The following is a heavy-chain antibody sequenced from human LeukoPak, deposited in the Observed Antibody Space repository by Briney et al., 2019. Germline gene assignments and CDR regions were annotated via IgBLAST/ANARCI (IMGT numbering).Heavy chain of an antibody. V-gene: IGHV4-34*01. CDR3: AREGYYYYGMDV. Sequence: SETLSLTCAVYGGSFSGYYWSWIRQPPGKGLEWIGEINHSGSTNYNPSLKSRVTISVDTSKNQFSLQLSSVTAADTAVYYCAREGYYYYGMDVWGQGNTVTVSS. CDR1: GGSFSGYY. CDR2: INHSGST. J-gene: IGHJ6*02.